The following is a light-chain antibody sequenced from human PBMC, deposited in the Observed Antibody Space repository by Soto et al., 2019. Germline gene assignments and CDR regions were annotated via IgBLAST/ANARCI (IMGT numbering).Light chain of an antibody. Sequence: QSALTQPPSASGSPGQSVTISCTGTSSDVGGYNYVSWYQQHPGKAPKLMIYEVSKRPSGVPVRFSGSKSGNTASLTVSGLQAEDEADYYCSSYAGSNNHGFGTGTKVTVL. CDR1: SSDVGGYNY. V-gene: IGLV2-8*01. CDR3: SSYAGSNNHG. J-gene: IGLJ1*01. CDR2: EVS.